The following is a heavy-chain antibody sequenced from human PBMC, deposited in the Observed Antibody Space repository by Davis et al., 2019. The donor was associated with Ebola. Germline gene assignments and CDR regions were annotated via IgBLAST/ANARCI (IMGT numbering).Heavy chain of an antibody. J-gene: IGHJ4*02. V-gene: IGHV1-18*01. Sequence: NVQGRVTMTTDTSTGTAYMELRSLRSDDTAVYYCARTVHDYGDYERKNFDYWGQGTLVTVSS. D-gene: IGHD4-17*01. CDR3: ARTVHDYGDYERKNFDY.